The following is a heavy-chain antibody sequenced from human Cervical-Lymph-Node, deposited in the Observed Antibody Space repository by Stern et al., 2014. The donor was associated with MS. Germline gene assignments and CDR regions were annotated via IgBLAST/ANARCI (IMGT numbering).Heavy chain of an antibody. D-gene: IGHD4-17*01. CDR1: GFTFSNYA. CDR3: AKDDYGTPFDI. CDR2: ISDEGIST. J-gene: IGHJ3*02. V-gene: IGHV3-30*18. Sequence: VQLVASGGAVVQPGGSLRLSCAASGFTFSNYAMHWVRQAPGQGLEWVAVISDEGISTHAEDAVKGRCSVSRDNSKTTLCLQMNSLRAEDTSVYYCAKDDYGTPFDIWGQGTMVTVSS.